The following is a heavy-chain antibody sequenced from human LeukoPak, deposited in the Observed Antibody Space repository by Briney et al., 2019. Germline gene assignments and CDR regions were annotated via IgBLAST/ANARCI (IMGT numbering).Heavy chain of an antibody. CDR3: ARGATIFGVVKNTQGHDAFDI. J-gene: IGHJ3*02. Sequence: SETLSLTCTVPGGSISSSSYYWGWIRQPPGKGLEWIGGICCSGSIYYNPALKSRVTISVDTSKNQFSLKLSSVTAADTAVAYCARGATIFGVVKNTQGHDAFDIWGQGTMVTVSS. D-gene: IGHD3-3*01. CDR1: GGSISSSSYY. CDR2: ICCSGSI. V-gene: IGHV4-39*07.